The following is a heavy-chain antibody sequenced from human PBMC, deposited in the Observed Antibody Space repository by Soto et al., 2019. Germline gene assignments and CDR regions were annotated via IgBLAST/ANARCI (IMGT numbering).Heavy chain of an antibody. CDR3: ARAGGPGDILTDAALYSYYGMDV. J-gene: IGHJ6*02. D-gene: IGHD3-9*01. Sequence: GASVKVSCKASGYTFTSYAMNWVRQAPGQGLEWMGWINTNTGNPTYAQGFTGRFVFSLDTSVSTAYLQICSLKAEDTAVYYCARAGGPGDILTDAALYSYYGMDVWGQGTTVTVSS. CDR1: GYTFTSYA. CDR2: INTNTGNP. V-gene: IGHV7-4-1*01.